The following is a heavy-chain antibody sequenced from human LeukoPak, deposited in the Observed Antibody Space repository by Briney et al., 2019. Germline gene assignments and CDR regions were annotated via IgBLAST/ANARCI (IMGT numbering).Heavy chain of an antibody. CDR3: ARISIVVVPGYFDY. V-gene: IGHV4-39*01. CDR2: MYYSGNT. D-gene: IGHD2-2*01. Sequence: PSETLSLTCTVSGGSISSGGFYWGWIRQPPGKGLEYIGYMYYSGNTYYNPSLKSRVTVSVDTSKNQFSLKLSSVTAADTAVYYCARISIVVVPGYFDYWGQGTLVTVSS. CDR1: GGSISSGGFY. J-gene: IGHJ4*02.